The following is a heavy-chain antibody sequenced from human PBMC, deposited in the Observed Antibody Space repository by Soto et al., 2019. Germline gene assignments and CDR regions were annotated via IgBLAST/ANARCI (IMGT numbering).Heavy chain of an antibody. CDR1: GGTFSSYA. V-gene: IGHV1-69*12. J-gene: IGHJ6*02. D-gene: IGHD3-22*01. CDR3: AQTYYYDSSVPRHAYYYYGMDV. Sequence: QVQLVQSGAEVKKPGSSVKVSCKASGGTFSSYAISWVRQAPGQGLEWMGGIIPIFGTANYAQKFQGRVTITADESTSTAYMQLSSIRSEDTAVYSCAQTYYYDSSVPRHAYYYYGMDVWGQGTTVTVSS. CDR2: IIPIFGTA.